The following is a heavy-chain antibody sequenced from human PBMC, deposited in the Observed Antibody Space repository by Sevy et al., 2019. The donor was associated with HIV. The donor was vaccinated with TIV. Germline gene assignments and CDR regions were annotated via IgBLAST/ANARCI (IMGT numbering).Heavy chain of an antibody. Sequence: GGSLRLSCVASGFIFSTDWMHWVRQAPGKGLVWVSRIDTDGSDTSYADSVKGRLPIFRDNAKNTLYLQMNSLRAEDTDVYYCVRDRPGPKHYMDVWGKGTTVTVSS. J-gene: IGHJ6*03. CDR2: IDTDGSDT. CDR3: VRDRPGPKHYMDV. V-gene: IGHV3-74*01. CDR1: GFIFSTDW.